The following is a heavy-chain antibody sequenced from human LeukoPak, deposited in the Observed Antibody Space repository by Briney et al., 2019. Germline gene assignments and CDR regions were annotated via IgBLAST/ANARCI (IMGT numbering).Heavy chain of an antibody. CDR3: ATSGASWSSFDY. CDR1: GYTFTGYY. J-gene: IGHJ4*02. D-gene: IGHD6-13*01. V-gene: IGHV1-2*02. Sequence: ASVKVSCKASGYTFTGYYMHWVRQAPGQGLEWMGWINPNSGGTNYAQRFQDRVTMTRDTSISTAYMELNRLRSDDTAVYYCATSGASWSSFDYWGQGTLVTVSS. CDR2: INPNSGGT.